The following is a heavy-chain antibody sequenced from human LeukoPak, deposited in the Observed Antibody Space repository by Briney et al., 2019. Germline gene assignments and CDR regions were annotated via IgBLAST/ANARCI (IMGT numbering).Heavy chain of an antibody. Sequence: SQTLSLTCAVSGGSISSGGYSWSWIRQPPGKGLEWIGYIYHSGSTYYNPSLKSRVTISVDRSKNQFSLKLGSVTAADTAVYYCAGIAAAGTHYFDYWGQGTLVTVSS. D-gene: IGHD6-13*01. CDR3: AGIAAAGTHYFDY. J-gene: IGHJ4*02. V-gene: IGHV4-30-2*01. CDR1: GGSISSGGYS. CDR2: IYHSGST.